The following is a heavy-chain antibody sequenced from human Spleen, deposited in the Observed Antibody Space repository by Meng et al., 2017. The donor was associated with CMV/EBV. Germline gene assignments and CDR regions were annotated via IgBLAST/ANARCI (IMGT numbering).Heavy chain of an antibody. CDR3: ARGNNYYDSSGYDP. Sequence: SETLSLTCTVSGGSVSSGSYYWSWIRQPPGKGLEWIGYIYYSGSTNYNPSLKSRVIISVDTSKNQFSLKLSSVTAADTAVYYCARGNNYYDSSGYDPWGQGTLVTVSS. J-gene: IGHJ5*02. CDR1: GGSVSSGSYY. V-gene: IGHV4-61*01. D-gene: IGHD3-22*01. CDR2: IYYSGST.